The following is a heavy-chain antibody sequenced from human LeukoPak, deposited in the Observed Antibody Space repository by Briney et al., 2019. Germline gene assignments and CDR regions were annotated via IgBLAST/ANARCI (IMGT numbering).Heavy chain of an antibody. CDR1: GFTVNSNY. D-gene: IGHD1-26*01. V-gene: IGHV3-53*01. J-gene: IGHJ4*02. CDR3: ARDLWWELPQLGGDY. CDR2: IYSGGST. Sequence: GGSLRLSCAASGFTVNSNYMSWVRQAPGKGLEWVSVIYSGGSTYYADSVKGRFTISRDNSKNTLYLQMNSLRAEDTAVYYCARDLWWELPQLGGDYRGQGTLVTVSS.